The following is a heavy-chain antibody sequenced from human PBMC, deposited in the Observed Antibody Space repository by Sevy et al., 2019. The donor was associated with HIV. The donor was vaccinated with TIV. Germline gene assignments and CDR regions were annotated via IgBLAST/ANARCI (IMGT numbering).Heavy chain of an antibody. D-gene: IGHD5-18*01. CDR2: ISSSGSTI. V-gene: IGHV3-11*01. J-gene: IGHJ4*02. Sequence: GGSLRLSCAASVFTFSDYYMSWIRQAPGKGLEWVSYISSSGSTIYYADSVKDRFTISRDNAKNSLYLQMNSLRAEDTAVYYCARDRYTYGSYYFDYWGQGTLVTVSS. CDR1: VFTFSDYY. CDR3: ARDRYTYGSYYFDY.